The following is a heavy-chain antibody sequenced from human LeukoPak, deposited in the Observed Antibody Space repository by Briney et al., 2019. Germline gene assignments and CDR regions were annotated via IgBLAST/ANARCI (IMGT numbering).Heavy chain of an antibody. CDR2: IRSKANSYTT. CDR3: TIPPPESSGWYDAFDI. D-gene: IGHD6-19*01. V-gene: IGHV3-73*01. J-gene: IGHJ3*02. Sequence: PGGSLRLSCAASGFTFSGSAMHWVRQASGKGLEWVGRIRSKANSYTTAYAASVKGRFTISRDDSKNTAYLQMNSLKTEDTAVYYCTIPPPESSGWYDAFDIWGQGTMVTVSS. CDR1: GFTFSGSA.